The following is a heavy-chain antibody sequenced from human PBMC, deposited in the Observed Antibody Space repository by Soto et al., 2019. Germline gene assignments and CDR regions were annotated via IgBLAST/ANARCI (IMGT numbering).Heavy chain of an antibody. D-gene: IGHD6-13*01. CDR2: IYHSGST. CDR3: ARVSLAAAATRLPDY. V-gene: IGHV4-4*02. CDR1: GGSISSSNW. Sequence: QVQLQESGPGLVKPSGTLSLTCAVSGGSISSSNWWSWVRQPPGKGLEWIGEIYHSGSTNYNPSLKSRVTISVHKSKNQFSMKLSSVTAADTAVYYCARVSLAAAATRLPDYWGQGTLVTVSS. J-gene: IGHJ4*02.